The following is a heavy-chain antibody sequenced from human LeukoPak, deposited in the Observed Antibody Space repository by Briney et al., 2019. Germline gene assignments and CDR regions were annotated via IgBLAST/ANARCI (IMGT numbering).Heavy chain of an antibody. CDR3: ARGPIWFGEVHYYYGMDV. CDR1: GFTFSSYS. D-gene: IGHD3-10*01. V-gene: IGHV3-21*01. J-gene: IGHJ6*02. Sequence: GGSLRLSCAASGFTFSSYSMHWVRQAPGKGLEWVSCISSNSSYIYYADSVKGRFTISRDNAKNSLYLQMNSLRAEDTAVYYCARGPIWFGEVHYYYGMDVWGQGTTVTVSS. CDR2: ISSNSSYI.